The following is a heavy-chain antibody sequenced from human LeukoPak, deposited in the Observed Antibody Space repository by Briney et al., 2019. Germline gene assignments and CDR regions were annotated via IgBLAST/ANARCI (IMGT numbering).Heavy chain of an antibody. Sequence: SVKVSCKASGGTFSSYAISWVRQAPGQGLEWMGGIIPIFGTANYAQKFQGRVAITADESTSTAYMELSSLRSEDTAVYYCARDAGAARYHGMDVWGQGTTVTVPS. V-gene: IGHV1-69*13. CDR2: IIPIFGTA. D-gene: IGHD6-13*01. CDR3: ARDAGAARYHGMDV. J-gene: IGHJ6*02. CDR1: GGTFSSYA.